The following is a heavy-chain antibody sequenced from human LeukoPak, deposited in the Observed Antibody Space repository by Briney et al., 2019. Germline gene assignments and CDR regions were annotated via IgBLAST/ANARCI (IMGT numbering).Heavy chain of an antibody. CDR3: ARGAYYYGSGSPDAFDI. V-gene: IGHV1-18*01. CDR1: GYTFTSYG. D-gene: IGHD3-10*01. CDR2: ISAYNGNT. Sequence: ASVKVSCKASGYTFTSYGISWVRQAPGQGLDGMGWISAYNGNTNYAQKLQGRVTMTTDTSTSTAYMELRSLRSDDTAVYYCARGAYYYGSGSPDAFDIWGQGTMVTVSS. J-gene: IGHJ3*02.